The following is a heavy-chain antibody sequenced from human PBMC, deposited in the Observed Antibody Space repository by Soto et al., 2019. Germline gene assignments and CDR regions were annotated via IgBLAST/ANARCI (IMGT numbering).Heavy chain of an antibody. D-gene: IGHD6-13*01. J-gene: IGHJ6*02. V-gene: IGHV4-4*02. CDR2: IYHSGST. CDR1: CYSISSSNW. CDR3: ARALYGSSWYLADPYYYYGMDV. Sequence: SETLSLTCAFPCYSISSSNWWSVVRQPPGKGLEWIGEIYHSGSTNYNPSLKSRVTISVDKSKNQFSLKLSSVTAADTAVYYCARALYGSSWYLADPYYYYGMDVWGQGTTVT.